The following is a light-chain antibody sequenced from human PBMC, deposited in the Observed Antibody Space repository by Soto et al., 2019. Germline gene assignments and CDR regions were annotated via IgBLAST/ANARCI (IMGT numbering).Light chain of an antibody. CDR2: KVS. J-gene: IGKJ1*01. Sequence: DVVVTQSPLSLPVTLGQPASISCRSSQSLVYSDGNTYLTWFQQRPGQSPRRLIYKVSNRDSGVPDRFSGSGSGTDFTLKISWVEADDVGVYYCMQGTHWPWTFGQGTKVEI. CDR1: QSLVYSDGNTY. V-gene: IGKV2-30*01. CDR3: MQGTHWPWT.